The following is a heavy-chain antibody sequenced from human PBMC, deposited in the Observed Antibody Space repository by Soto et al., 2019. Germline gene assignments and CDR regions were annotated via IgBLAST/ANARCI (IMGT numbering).Heavy chain of an antibody. CDR1: GGTLISYA. CDR3: PNPPTATLTYYTALDV. D-gene: IGHD1-26*01. J-gene: IGHJ6*02. CDR2: MIPIFDTA. Sequence: QVQLVQSGAEVKKPGSSVRVSCKASGGTLISYAISWVRQAPGQGLEWMGGMIPIFDTADYAQKFQGRVMLTAAESTSTAYIKLTKPISEDTVVYYCPNPPTATLTYYTALDVWGQGTTVSVSS. V-gene: IGHV1-69*12.